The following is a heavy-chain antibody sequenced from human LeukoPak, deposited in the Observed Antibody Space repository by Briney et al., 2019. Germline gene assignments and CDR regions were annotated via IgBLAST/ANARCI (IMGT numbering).Heavy chain of an antibody. V-gene: IGHV4-30-4*01. Sequence: SETLSLTCTVSGGSISSGDYYWSWIRQPPGKGLEWIGYIYYSGSTYYNPSLKSRVTISVDTSKNQFSLKLSSVTAADTAVYYCARAGSTGYYSLFDYWGQGTLVTVSS. CDR2: IYYSGST. D-gene: IGHD3-9*01. CDR1: GGSISSGDYY. J-gene: IGHJ4*02. CDR3: ARAGSTGYYSLFDY.